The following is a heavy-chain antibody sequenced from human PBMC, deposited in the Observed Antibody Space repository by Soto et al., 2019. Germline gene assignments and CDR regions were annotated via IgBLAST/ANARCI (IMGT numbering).Heavy chain of an antibody. V-gene: IGHV1-69*06. CDR1: GGTFSSYA. Sequence: SVKVSCKASGGTFSSYAISWVRQAPGQGLEWMGGIIPIFGTANYAQKFQGRVTITADKSTSTAYMEPSSLRSEDTAVYYCARGADSGSSGGGFDYWGQGTLVTVSS. J-gene: IGHJ4*02. CDR3: ARGADSGSSGGGFDY. CDR2: IIPIFGTA. D-gene: IGHD1-26*01.